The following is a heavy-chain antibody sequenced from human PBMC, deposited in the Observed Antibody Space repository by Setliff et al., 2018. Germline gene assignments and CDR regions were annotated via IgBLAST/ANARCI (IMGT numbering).Heavy chain of an antibody. CDR2: IKWNGGDR. V-gene: IGHV3-20*04. Sequence: SGGSLRLSCVASGFTFDDYDMAWVRQAPGKGLEWVAGIKWNGGDRGYADSVRGRFTISRDNAKNSLYLLMNSLRAEDTALYYCVRDKGSNYGDNWFDYWGQGTLVTVSS. D-gene: IGHD4-17*01. CDR3: VRDKGSNYGDNWFDY. J-gene: IGHJ4*02. CDR1: GFTFDDYD.